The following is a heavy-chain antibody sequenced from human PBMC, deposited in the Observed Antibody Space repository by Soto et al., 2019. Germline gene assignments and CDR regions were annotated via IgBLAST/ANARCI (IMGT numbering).Heavy chain of an antibody. J-gene: IGHJ4*02. V-gene: IGHV3-33*01. CDR3: ARDHHVVVPAAHFDY. D-gene: IGHD2-2*01. CDR1: GFTFSSYG. Sequence: QVQLVESGGGVVQPGRSLRLSCAASGFTFSSYGMHWVRQAPGKGLEWVAVIWYDGRNTYYVDSVKGRFTISRDNSKNTLYLKMNSLRAEDTAVYYCARDHHVVVPAAHFDYWGQGTLVTVSS. CDR2: IWYDGRNT.